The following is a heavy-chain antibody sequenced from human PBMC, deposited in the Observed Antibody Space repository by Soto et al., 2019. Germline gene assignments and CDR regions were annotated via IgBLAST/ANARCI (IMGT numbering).Heavy chain of an antibody. CDR1: GGTFSSYA. V-gene: IGHV1-69*13. Sequence: SVKVSCKASGGTFSSYAISWVRQAPGQGLEWMGGIIPIFGTANYAQKFQGRVTITADESTSTAYMELSSLRSEDTAVYYCARDGFANRELGVVIILADDYYYGMDVWGQGTTVTVSS. CDR2: IIPIFGTA. D-gene: IGHD3-3*01. J-gene: IGHJ6*02. CDR3: ARDGFANRELGVVIILADDYYYGMDV.